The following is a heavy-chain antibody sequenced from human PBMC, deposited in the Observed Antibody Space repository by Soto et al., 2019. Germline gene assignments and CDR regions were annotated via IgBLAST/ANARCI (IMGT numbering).Heavy chain of an antibody. V-gene: IGHV3-21*01. CDR1: GFTFSSYS. CDR3: ASSYYYDSSGYDY. Sequence: GGSLRLSCAASGFTFSSYSMNWVRQAPGKGLEWVSSISSSSSYIYYADSVKGRFTISRDNAKNSLYLQMNSLRAEDTTVYYCASSYYYDSSGYDYWGQGTLVTVSP. CDR2: ISSSSSYI. D-gene: IGHD3-22*01. J-gene: IGHJ4*02.